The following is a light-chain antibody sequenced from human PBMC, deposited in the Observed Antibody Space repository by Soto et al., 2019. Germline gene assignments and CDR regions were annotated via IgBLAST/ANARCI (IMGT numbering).Light chain of an antibody. V-gene: IGKV1-12*01. CDR2: AAS. CDR1: QGLTSW. CDR3: QQTSSFPLT. Sequence: PMTQSPSSVSASVGDRVTVTCRASQGLTSWLAWYQQNPGRAPKLLIYAASSLQSGVPSRFSGSGSGRDFTLTISSLQPEDCATYFCQQTSSFPLTFGGGTKVEIK. J-gene: IGKJ4*01.